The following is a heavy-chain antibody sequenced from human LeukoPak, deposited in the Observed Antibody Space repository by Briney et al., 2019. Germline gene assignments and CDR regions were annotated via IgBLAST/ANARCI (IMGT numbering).Heavy chain of an antibody. D-gene: IGHD1-14*01. Sequence: SETLSLTCAVQVESLRGSYWSWIRQPPGKGLQWIGQIDHSGSTHSIPSLKSRVTISLDTSQSQVSLKVNSVTAADTAVYFCARGGNGWYFDLWGRGTLVTVSS. CDR3: ARGGNGWYFDL. CDR1: VESLRGSY. J-gene: IGHJ2*01. CDR2: IDHSGST. V-gene: IGHV4-34*01.